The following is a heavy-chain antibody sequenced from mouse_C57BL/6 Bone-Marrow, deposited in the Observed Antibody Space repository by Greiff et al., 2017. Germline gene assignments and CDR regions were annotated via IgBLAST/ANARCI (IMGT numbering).Heavy chain of an antibody. Sequence: EGKVVESGGGRVQPGESLKLSCESNEYEFPSHDMSWVRKTPEKRLELVAAINSDGGSTYYPDTMERRFIISRDNTKKTLYLQMSSLRSEDTALYYCARQGNYYWYFDVWGTGTTVTVSS. CDR2: INSDGGST. J-gene: IGHJ1*03. V-gene: IGHV5-2*01. CDR1: EYEFPSHD. D-gene: IGHD2-1*01. CDR3: ARQGNYYWYFDV.